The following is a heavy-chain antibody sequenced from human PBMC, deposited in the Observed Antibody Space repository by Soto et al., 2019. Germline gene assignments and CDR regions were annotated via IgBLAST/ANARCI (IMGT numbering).Heavy chain of an antibody. V-gene: IGHV3-30-3*01. J-gene: IGHJ4*02. Sequence: QVQLVESGGGVVQPGRSLRLSCAASGFNFDVYAMHWVRQAPGKGLEWVAIISYDGGNEYYADSVKGRFTISRDNSRNTLSLQLKRLRAEDTAVYYCARDMGSHSQFIFEYWGQGALVTVSS. CDR3: ARDMGSHSQFIFEY. CDR1: GFNFDVYA. D-gene: IGHD3-10*01. CDR2: ISYDGGNE.